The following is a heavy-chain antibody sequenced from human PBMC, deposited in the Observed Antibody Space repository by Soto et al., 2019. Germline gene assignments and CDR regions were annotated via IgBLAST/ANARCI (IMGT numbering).Heavy chain of an antibody. J-gene: IGHJ6*04. CDR3: AVLSKYSSSDV. CDR2: INHSGST. CDR1: GGSFSGYY. Sequence: QVQLQQWGAGLLKLSETLSLTCAVYGGSFSGYYWSWIRQPPGKGLEWIGEINHSGSTNYNPSLKSRVTISVDTSKNQFSLKLSSVTAADTAVYYCAVLSKYSSSDVWGKGTTVTVSS. V-gene: IGHV4-34*01. D-gene: IGHD6-6*01.